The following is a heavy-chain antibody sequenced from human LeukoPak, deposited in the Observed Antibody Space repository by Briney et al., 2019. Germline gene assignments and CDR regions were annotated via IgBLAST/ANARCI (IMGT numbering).Heavy chain of an antibody. J-gene: IGHJ4*02. Sequence: SETLSLTCTVSGGSISSYYWSWIRQPPGKGLEWIGYIYYSGSTNYNPSLKSRVTISVDTSKNQFSLKLSSVTAADTAVYYCARGAFLEWLFFSDYWGQGTLVTVSS. CDR3: ARGAFLEWLFFSDY. CDR1: GGSISSYY. CDR2: IYYSGST. V-gene: IGHV4-59*01. D-gene: IGHD3-3*02.